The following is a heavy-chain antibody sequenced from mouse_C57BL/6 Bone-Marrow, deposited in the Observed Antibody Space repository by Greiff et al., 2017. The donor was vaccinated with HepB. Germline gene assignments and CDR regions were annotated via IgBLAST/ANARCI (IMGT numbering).Heavy chain of an antibody. Sequence: EVKVEESGEGLVKPGGSLKLSCAASGFTFSSYAMSWVRQTPEKRLEWVAYISSGGDYIYYADTVKGRFTISRDNARNTLYLQMSSLKSEDTAMYYCTRDYYGSSYWYFDVWGTGTTVTVSS. CDR3: TRDYYGSSYWYFDV. D-gene: IGHD1-1*01. V-gene: IGHV5-9-1*02. CDR1: GFTFSSYA. J-gene: IGHJ1*03. CDR2: ISSGGDYI.